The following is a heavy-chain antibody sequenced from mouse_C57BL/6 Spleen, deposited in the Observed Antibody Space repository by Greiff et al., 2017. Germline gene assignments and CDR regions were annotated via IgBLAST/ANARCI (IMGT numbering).Heavy chain of an antibody. V-gene: IGHV1-61*01. J-gene: IGHJ2*01. Sequence: QVQLQQPGAELVRPGSSVKLSCKASGYTFTSYWMDWVKQRPGQGLEWIGNIYPSDSETHYNQKFKDKATLTVDKSSSTAYMQLSSLTSEDSAVYYCARGGPYYCAYWGQGTTLTVSS. D-gene: IGHD1-1*02. CDR1: GYTFTSYW. CDR3: ARGGPYYCAY. CDR2: IYPSDSET.